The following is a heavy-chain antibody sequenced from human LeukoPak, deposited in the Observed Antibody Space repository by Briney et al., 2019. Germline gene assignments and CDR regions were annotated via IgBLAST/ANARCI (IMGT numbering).Heavy chain of an antibody. J-gene: IGHJ4*02. Sequence: SETLSLTCVVSGGSIRSGGYSWSWIRQPPGKGLEWIGYIYYSGSTYYNPSLKSRVTISVDTSKNQFSLKVNSVTAADTAVYHCARGSRDGYNSFDYWGQGTLVTVSS. CDR2: IYYSGST. CDR3: ARGSRDGYNSFDY. CDR1: GGSIRSGGYS. V-gene: IGHV4-30-4*07. D-gene: IGHD5-24*01.